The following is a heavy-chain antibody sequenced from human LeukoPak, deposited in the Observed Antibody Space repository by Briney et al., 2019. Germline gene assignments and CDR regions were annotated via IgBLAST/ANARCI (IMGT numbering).Heavy chain of an antibody. CDR3: ARLILWDSSGSQYYFDY. Sequence: KSSQTLSLTCTVSGGSISSGDYYWSWIRQPPGKGLEWIGYIYYSGSTYYNPSLKSRVTISVDTSKNQFSLELSSVTAADTAVYYCARLILWDSSGSQYYFDYWGQGTLVTVSS. D-gene: IGHD3-22*01. CDR2: IYYSGST. CDR1: GGSISSGDYY. V-gene: IGHV4-30-4*08. J-gene: IGHJ4*02.